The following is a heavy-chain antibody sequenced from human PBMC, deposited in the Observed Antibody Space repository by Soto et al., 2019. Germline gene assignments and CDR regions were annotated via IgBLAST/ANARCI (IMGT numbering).Heavy chain of an antibody. CDR2: ISDTGSSH. Sequence: RLSCVGSGFTFSSYGVHWVRQAPGKGLECVAVISDTGSSHYYAASVEGRFTISRENSKNTLSLHMDRLRVEDTAVYYCAKDRGGDCPDNSCYCGADYWGQGTPVTVSS. CDR3: AKDRGGDCPDNSCYCGADY. D-gene: IGHD2-2*01. V-gene: IGHV3-30*18. CDR1: GFTFSSYG. J-gene: IGHJ4*02.